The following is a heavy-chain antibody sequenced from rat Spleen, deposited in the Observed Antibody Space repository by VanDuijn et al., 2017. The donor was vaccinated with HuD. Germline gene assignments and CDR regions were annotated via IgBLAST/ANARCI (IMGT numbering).Heavy chain of an antibody. CDR1: AYSITSSYR. CDR2: INNVGGT. V-gene: IGHV3-3*01. CDR3: ARLEATYWFAY. J-gene: IGHJ3*01. Sequence: EVQLQESGPGLVKPSQSLSLTCSVTAYSITSSYRWSWIRKFPGNKLEWMGYINNVGGTNYNPSLKSRISITRDTSKNQFFLQVNSVTTEDTATYYCARLEATYWFAYWGQGTLVTVSS. D-gene: IGHD1-10*01.